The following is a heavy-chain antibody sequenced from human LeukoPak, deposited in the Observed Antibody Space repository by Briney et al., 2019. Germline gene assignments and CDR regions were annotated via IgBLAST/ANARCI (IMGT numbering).Heavy chain of an antibody. CDR2: ISSSSSYI. CDR1: GFTFSSYS. CDR3: ARDWPYYDILTGYSPGYGMDV. D-gene: IGHD3-9*01. V-gene: IGHV3-21*01. J-gene: IGHJ6*02. Sequence: GGSLRLSCAASGFTFSSYSMNWVRQAPGKGLEWVSSISSSSSYIYYADSVKGRFTISRDNAENSLYLQMNSLRAEDTAVYYCARDWPYYDILTGYSPGYGMDVWGQGTTVTVSS.